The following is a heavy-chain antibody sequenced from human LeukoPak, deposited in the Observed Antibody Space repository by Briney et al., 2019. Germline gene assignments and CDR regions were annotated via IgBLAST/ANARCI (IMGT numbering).Heavy chain of an antibody. CDR1: GYTLTELS. V-gene: IGHV1-24*01. J-gene: IGHJ4*02. CDR2: FDPEDGET. CDR3: ATTRVLSSPYYYDSSGYHYGSPFDY. Sequence: EVSVKVSCKVSGYTLTELSMHWVRQAPGKGLEWMGGFDPEDGETIYAQKFQGRVTMTEDTSTDTAYMELSSLRSEDTAVYYCATTRVLSSPYYYDSSGYHYGSPFDYWGQGTLVTVSS. D-gene: IGHD3-22*01.